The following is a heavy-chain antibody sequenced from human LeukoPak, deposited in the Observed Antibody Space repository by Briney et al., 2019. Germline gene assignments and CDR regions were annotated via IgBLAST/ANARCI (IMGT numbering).Heavy chain of an antibody. CDR2: IYYSGST. CDR3: ARGGSIAAAGPLDY. Sequence: SETLSLTCTVSGGSISSYYWSWIRQPPGKGLEWIGYIYYSGSTNYNPSLKSRVTISVDTSMNQFFLKLSSVTAADTAVYYCARGGSIAAAGPLDYWGQGTLVTVSS. V-gene: IGHV4-59*01. D-gene: IGHD6-13*01. CDR1: GGSISSYY. J-gene: IGHJ4*02.